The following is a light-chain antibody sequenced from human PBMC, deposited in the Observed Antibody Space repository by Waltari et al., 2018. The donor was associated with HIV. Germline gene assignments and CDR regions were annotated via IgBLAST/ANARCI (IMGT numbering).Light chain of an antibody. CDR1: SSDITTYDY. CDR3: SSYTTDNTVV. V-gene: IGLV2-14*03. J-gene: IGLJ2*01. CDR2: DVT. Sequence: QSALTKPASVSGSPGQSITLSCSGSSSDITTYDYVSWYKKQPDKAPKLFIFDVTDRPSGVSRRFSGSKSGNTASLTISGLQPDDEADYYCSSYTTDNTVVFGGGTRLTVL.